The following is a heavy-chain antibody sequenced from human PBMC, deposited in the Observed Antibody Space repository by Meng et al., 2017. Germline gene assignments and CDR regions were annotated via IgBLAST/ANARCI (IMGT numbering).Heavy chain of an antibody. CDR1: GGSFSGYY. Sequence: QVQLQQWGAGLLKPSETLSLTCAVYGGSFSGYYWSWIRQPPGKGLEWIGEINHSGSTNYNPSLKSRVTISVDTSKNQFSLKLSSVTAADTAVYYCARGLGYCSGGSSCWGQGTLVTGSS. J-gene: IGHJ4*02. CDR3: ARGLGYCSGGSSC. V-gene: IGHV4-34*01. D-gene: IGHD2-15*01. CDR2: INHSGST.